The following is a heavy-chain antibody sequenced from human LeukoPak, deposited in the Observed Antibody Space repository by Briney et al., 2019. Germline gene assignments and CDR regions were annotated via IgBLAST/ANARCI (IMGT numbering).Heavy chain of an antibody. J-gene: IGHJ6*04. CDR2: INKEATEK. Sequence: GGSLRLSCAASEFTSSAFWMSWVRRPPGKGREWGANINKEATEKEYVDSVEGRFSIFRNNAKNLVFLQMNSLRVEDTAVYYCAIFAGVVPGNLLLWGKGTTVIVSS. CDR1: EFTSSAFW. D-gene: IGHD2-8*02. CDR3: AIFAGVVPGNLLL. V-gene: IGHV3-7*01.